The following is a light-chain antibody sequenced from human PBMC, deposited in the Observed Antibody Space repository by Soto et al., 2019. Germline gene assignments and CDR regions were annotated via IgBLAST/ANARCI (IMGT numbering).Light chain of an antibody. Sequence: DIPMTQSPSSVSASVGDRVTITCRASQGFSTWLAWYRRKPGRAPELLIYSASSLHSEVPSRFSGSGSGTDFTLTISSLQPEDFATYYCQQANSFPRTFGGGTEVEIK. CDR1: QGFSTW. CDR2: SAS. V-gene: IGKV1-12*01. CDR3: QQANSFPRT. J-gene: IGKJ4*01.